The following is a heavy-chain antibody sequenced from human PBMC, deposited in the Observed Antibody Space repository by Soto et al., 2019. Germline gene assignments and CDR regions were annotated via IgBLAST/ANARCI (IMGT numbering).Heavy chain of an antibody. Sequence: QVQLQESGPGLVKPSGTLSLTCAVSGGSISSSNWWSWVRQPPGKGLEWIGEIYHSGSTNYNPSLKSRVTLSVDKSKHQYSLKLSSVTAADTAVYYWARVRGRYCSSTSCPTGWFDPWGQVTLVTVSS. J-gene: IGHJ5*02. V-gene: IGHV4-4*02. CDR2: IYHSGST. CDR1: GGSISSSNW. D-gene: IGHD2-2*01. CDR3: ARVRGRYCSSTSCPTGWFDP.